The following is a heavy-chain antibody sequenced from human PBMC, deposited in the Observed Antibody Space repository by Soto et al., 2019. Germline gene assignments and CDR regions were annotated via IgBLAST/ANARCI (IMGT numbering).Heavy chain of an antibody. D-gene: IGHD3-3*01. CDR1: GYSFTTYW. V-gene: IGHV5-51*01. J-gene: IGHJ4*02. CDR3: ARCSSAFYNPLDY. Sequence: GESLKISCKASGYSFTTYWIGWVRQMPGKGLEWMGIIYPGDSDTRYSPSFQGQVTISADKSISTAYLQWSGLKASDTAMYYCARCSSAFYNPLDYWGQGTLVTVSS. CDR2: IYPGDSDT.